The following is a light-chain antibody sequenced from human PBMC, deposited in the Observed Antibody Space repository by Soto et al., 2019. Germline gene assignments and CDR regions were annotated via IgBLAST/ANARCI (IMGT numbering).Light chain of an antibody. CDR2: AAS. CDR1: QGISNY. J-gene: IGKJ4*01. CDR3: LQDYSYPPT. Sequence: DIHTPRWPFFLAAWFAAXVAHTYRSSQGISNYVVWFQQKPGKVPKRLIYAASSLQSGVPSRFSGSGSGREFTLTISGLQPEDFATYYCLQDYSYPPTFGGGTKVDIK. V-gene: IGKV1-17*03.